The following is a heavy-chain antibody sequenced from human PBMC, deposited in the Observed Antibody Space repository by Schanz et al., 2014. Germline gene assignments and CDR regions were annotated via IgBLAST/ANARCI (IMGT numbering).Heavy chain of an antibody. CDR2: INPNSGDT. CDR3: ARGRTFDY. CDR1: GYTFTSYG. V-gene: IGHV1-8*02. J-gene: IGHJ4*02. Sequence: QVQLVQSGAEVKKPGASVKVSCKASGYTFTSYGISWVRQAPGQGLEWMGWINPNSGDTNYAQKFRGRVTMTRNTSMSTAYIELHILTSEDTAVYYCARGRTFDYWGQGTLVTVSS.